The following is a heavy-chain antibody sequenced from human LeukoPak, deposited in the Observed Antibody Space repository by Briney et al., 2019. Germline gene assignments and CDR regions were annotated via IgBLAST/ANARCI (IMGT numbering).Heavy chain of an antibody. CDR1: GFTFSNAW. V-gene: IGHV3-15*01. CDR2: IKSKTDGGTT. D-gene: IGHD5-12*01. CDR3: TTYDYGEYFDY. Sequence: GGSLRLSCAASGFTFSNAWMSWVRQAPGKGLEWVGRIKSKTDGGTTDYAAPVKGRFTISRDDSKNTLYLQMNSLKNEDTAVYYCTTYDYGEYFDYWGQGTLVTVSS. J-gene: IGHJ4*02.